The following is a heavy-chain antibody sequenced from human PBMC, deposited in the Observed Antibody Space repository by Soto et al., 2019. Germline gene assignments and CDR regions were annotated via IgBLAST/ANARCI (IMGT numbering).Heavy chain of an antibody. V-gene: IGHV4-59*01. Sequence: SETLSLTCTVSGGSISSYYWSWIRQPPGKGLEWIGYIYYSGSTNYNPSLKSRVTISVDTSKNQFSLKLSSVTAADTAVYYCSNAINLRVLDYWGQRTPVTVSS. CDR3: SNAINLRVLDY. J-gene: IGHJ4*02. CDR2: IYYSGST. CDR1: GGSISSYY.